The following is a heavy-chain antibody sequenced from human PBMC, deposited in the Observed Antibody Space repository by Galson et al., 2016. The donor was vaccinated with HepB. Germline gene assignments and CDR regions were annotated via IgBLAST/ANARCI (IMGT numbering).Heavy chain of an antibody. V-gene: IGHV1-18*01. CDR3: ARVPPPYYYDRSGPIDY. CDR1: GYTFTNYG. CDR2: ISAYKGNT. J-gene: IGHJ4*02. Sequence: SVKVSCKASGYTFTNYGVTWVRQAPGQGLEWMGWISAYKGNTMYAQKLQGRVTMTTDTSTSTTYMELRCLRSDDTAVYYCARVPPPYYYDRSGPIDYWGQGTLVTVSS. D-gene: IGHD3-22*01.